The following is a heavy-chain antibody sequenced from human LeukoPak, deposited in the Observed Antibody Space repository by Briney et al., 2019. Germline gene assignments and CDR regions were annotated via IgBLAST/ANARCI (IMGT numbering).Heavy chain of an antibody. D-gene: IGHD6-19*01. J-gene: IGHJ4*02. CDR2: IKQDGSEK. CDR3: ARDLQFSGWLY. V-gene: IGHV3-7*01. CDR1: GLTFSTYW. Sequence: GGSLRLSCAASGLTFSTYWMSWVRQAPGKGLEWVANIKQDGSEKNYLDSVKGRFTISRDNAKNSLYLQMNSLRVEDTAVYYCARDLQFSGWLYWGQGTLVTVSS.